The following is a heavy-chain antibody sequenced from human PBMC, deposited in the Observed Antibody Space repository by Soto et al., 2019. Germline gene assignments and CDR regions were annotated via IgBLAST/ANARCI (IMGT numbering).Heavy chain of an antibody. CDR3: VRAGTGYQLDY. D-gene: IGHD3-9*01. Sequence: GGSLRLSCAASGFTFSDHYMDWVRQASGKGLEWVGRVRNKANSYTTEYAASVKGRFTISRDDSKNSLYLQMNSLKTEDTALYYCVRAGTGYQLDYWGQGTLVTVSS. CDR2: VRNKANSYTT. J-gene: IGHJ4*02. V-gene: IGHV3-72*01. CDR1: GFTFSDHY.